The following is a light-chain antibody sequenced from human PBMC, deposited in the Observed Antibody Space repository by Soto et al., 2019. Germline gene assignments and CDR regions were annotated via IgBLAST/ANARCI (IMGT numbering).Light chain of an antibody. Sequence: QSALTQPASVSGSPGQSIAISCTGTSTTVGSTNLVSWYQQYPGNPPKLMIYEGSKRPSGVSDRFSCSKSGNTASLTISGLEDEDEDDYYCCSYACSDSYVLFGGGTKLTVL. V-gene: IGLV2-23*01. CDR1: STTVGSTNL. J-gene: IGLJ3*02. CDR2: EGS. CDR3: CSYACSDSYVL.